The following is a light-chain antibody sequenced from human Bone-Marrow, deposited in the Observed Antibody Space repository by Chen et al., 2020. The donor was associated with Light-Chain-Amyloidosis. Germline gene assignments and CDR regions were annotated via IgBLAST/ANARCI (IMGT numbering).Light chain of an antibody. CDR1: SSDVGGDNH. V-gene: IGLV2-14*01. CDR3: SSYTITNTLV. Sequence: QSALTQPASVSGSPGQSITISCTGTSSDVGGDNHVSWYQQHPDKAPKLMIYEVTNRPSWVHDRFSGSKSDNTASLTISGLQTEDEADYVCSSYTITNTLVFGSGTRVTVL. J-gene: IGLJ1*01. CDR2: EVT.